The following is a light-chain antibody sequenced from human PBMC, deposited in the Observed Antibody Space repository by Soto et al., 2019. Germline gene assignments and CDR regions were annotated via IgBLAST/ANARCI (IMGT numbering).Light chain of an antibody. J-gene: IGLJ1*01. CDR2: HVS. Sequence: QSVLTQPASVSGSPGQSITISCTGTSSDFGYNYVSCYHQYPGKVPKLLIYHVSNRPSGVSNRFSGSKSGNTASLTISGLQAEDEADYFCTSFTSDNLYVFGTGTKVTVL. CDR3: TSFTSDNLYV. V-gene: IGLV2-14*03. CDR1: SSDFGYNY.